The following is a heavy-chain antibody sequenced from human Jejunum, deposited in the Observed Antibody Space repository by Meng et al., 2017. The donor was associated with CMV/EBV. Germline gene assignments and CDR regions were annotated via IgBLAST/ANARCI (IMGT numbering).Heavy chain of an antibody. J-gene: IGHJ4*02. CDR1: GFTFSSYW. Sequence: CEASGFTFSSYWMPWVRQAPGKGLVWVSRINPGGSTTNYADSVKGRFSISRDNAKNTLYLQMNGLRADDTAVYYCATAGNYRLDTWGQGTLVTVSS. CDR3: ATAGNYRLDT. CDR2: INPGGSTT. V-gene: IGHV3-74*01. D-gene: IGHD5-24*01.